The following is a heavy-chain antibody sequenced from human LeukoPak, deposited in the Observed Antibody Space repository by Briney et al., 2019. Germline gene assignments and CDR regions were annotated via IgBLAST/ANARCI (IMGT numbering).Heavy chain of an antibody. CDR3: ARVWDSSSWYVEDY. Sequence: GGSLRLSCAASGFTLSSKVMHWVRQAPGTGLVWVSRIIRDGTGTDYADSVKGRFTISRDIATNTLYLQMNSLRAEDTAVYYCARVWDSSSWYVEDYWGQGTLVTVSS. CDR1: GFTLSSKV. V-gene: IGHV3-74*01. J-gene: IGHJ4*02. CDR2: IIRDGTGT. D-gene: IGHD6-13*01.